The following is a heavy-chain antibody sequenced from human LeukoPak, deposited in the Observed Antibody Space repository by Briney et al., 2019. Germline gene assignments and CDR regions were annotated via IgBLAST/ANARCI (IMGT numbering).Heavy chain of an antibody. CDR3: ARGLLTQGIPATPYYYYGMDV. J-gene: IGHJ6*02. CDR1: GYTFTGYD. V-gene: IGHV1-8*01. Sequence: GASVKVSCKASGYTFTGYDINWMRQATGQGLEWMGWMNPNSGNTGYAQKFQGRVTMTRNTSISTAYMELSSLRSEDTAVYYCARGLLTQGIPATPYYYYGMDVWGQGTTVTVSS. CDR2: MNPNSGNT. D-gene: IGHD6-13*01.